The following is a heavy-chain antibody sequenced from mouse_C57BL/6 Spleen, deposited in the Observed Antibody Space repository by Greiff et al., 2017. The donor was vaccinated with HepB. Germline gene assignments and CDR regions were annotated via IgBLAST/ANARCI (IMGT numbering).Heavy chain of an antibody. D-gene: IGHD1-1*02. CDR1: GYTFTSYW. Sequence: QVQLQQPGAELVKPGASVKLSCKASGYTFTSYWMHWVKQRPGRGLEWIGRIDPNSGGTKYNEKFKSQATLTVDKPSSTAYMQISSLTSEDSAVYDCARSGWDWYFDVWGTGTTVTVSS. CDR3: ARSGWDWYFDV. CDR2: IDPNSGGT. J-gene: IGHJ1*03. V-gene: IGHV1-72*01.